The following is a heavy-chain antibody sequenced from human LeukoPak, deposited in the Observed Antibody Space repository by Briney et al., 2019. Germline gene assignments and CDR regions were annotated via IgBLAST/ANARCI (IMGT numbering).Heavy chain of an antibody. CDR3: ATTLSQLVLLHY. J-gene: IGHJ4*02. Sequence: ASVKVSCKASGYTFTSYGISWVRQAPGQGLEWMGWISAYNGNTNYAQKLQGRVTMTTDTSTSTAYMELRSLRSDDTAVYYCATTLSQLVLLHYWGQGTLVTVSS. V-gene: IGHV1-18*01. CDR2: ISAYNGNT. D-gene: IGHD6-13*01. CDR1: GYTFTSYG.